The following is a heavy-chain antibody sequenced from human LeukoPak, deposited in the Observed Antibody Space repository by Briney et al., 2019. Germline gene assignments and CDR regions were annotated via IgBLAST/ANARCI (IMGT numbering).Heavy chain of an antibody. CDR3: ARAPTVVTPAGY. Sequence: GGSLRLSCAASGFTFSSYAMHWVRQAPGKGLEWVAVISYDGSNKYHADSVKGRLTISRDNSKNTLYLQMNSLRAEDTAVYYCARAPTVVTPAGYWGQGTLVTVSS. D-gene: IGHD4-23*01. CDR2: ISYDGSNK. CDR1: GFTFSSYA. J-gene: IGHJ4*02. V-gene: IGHV3-30-3*01.